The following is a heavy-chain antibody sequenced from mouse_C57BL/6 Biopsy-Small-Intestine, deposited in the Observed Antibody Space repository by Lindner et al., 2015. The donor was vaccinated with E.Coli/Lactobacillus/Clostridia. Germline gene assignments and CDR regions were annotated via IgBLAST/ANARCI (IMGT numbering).Heavy chain of an antibody. CDR3: ARSMAYHYGSSSYWYLDV. Sequence: VQLQESGAELARPGASVKLSCKASGYTLTSYDITWVKQRPGQGLEWIGEIYPRSDSTYYSENFKGKATLTVDTSSSTAYMDLHSLTSEDSAVYFCARSMAYHYGSSSYWYLDVWGTGTTVTVSS. V-gene: IGHV1-81*01. D-gene: IGHD1-1*01. CDR1: GYTLTSYD. CDR2: IYPRSDST. J-gene: IGHJ1*03.